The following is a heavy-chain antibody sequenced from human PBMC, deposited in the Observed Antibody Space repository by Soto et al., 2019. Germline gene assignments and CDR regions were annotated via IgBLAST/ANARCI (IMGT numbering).Heavy chain of an antibody. J-gene: IGHJ3*02. Sequence: SETLSLTCAVYGGSFSGYYWSWIRQPPGKGQEWIGEINHSGSTNYNPSLKSRVTISVDTSKNQFSLKLSSVTAADTAVYYCAGEGYCTNGVCYAFDIWGQGTMVTVSS. D-gene: IGHD2-8*01. CDR1: GGSFSGYY. V-gene: IGHV4-34*01. CDR2: INHSGST. CDR3: AGEGYCTNGVCYAFDI.